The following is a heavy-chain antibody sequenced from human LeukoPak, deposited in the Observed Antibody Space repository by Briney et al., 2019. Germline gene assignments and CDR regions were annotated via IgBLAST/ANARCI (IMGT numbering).Heavy chain of an antibody. D-gene: IGHD3-22*01. Sequence: GGSLRHSCAASGFTFSDYYRSWIRQAPGKGLEWVSYIGSSGSTIYYADSVKDRFTISRDNAKNSLYLQMNSLRAEDTAVYYCARDYWTLTGRYYDSSAEYYFDYWGQGTLVTVSS. CDR1: GFTFSDYY. CDR2: IGSSGSTI. J-gene: IGHJ4*02. V-gene: IGHV3-11*04. CDR3: ARDYWTLTGRYYDSSAEYYFDY.